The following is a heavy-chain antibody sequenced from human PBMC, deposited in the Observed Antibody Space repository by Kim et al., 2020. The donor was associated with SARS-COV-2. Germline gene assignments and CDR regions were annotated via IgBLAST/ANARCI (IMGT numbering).Heavy chain of an antibody. J-gene: IGHJ4*02. Sequence: ASVKVSCKVSGYTLTELSMHWVRQAPGKGLEWIGGFDPEDGETIYAQKFQGRVTMTEDTSTDTAYMELSSLRSEDTAVYYCATVISGYYSDQYYFDYWGQGTLVTVSS. CDR1: GYTLTELS. D-gene: IGHD3-22*01. CDR3: ATVISGYYSDQYYFDY. CDR2: FDPEDGET. V-gene: IGHV1-24*01.